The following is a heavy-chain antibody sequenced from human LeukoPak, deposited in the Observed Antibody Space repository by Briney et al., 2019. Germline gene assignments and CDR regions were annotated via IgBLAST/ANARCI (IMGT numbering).Heavy chain of an antibody. J-gene: IGHJ4*02. Sequence: GGSLRLSCAASGLTFSSYAMMWLRQAPGKGLEWVSAIIGNGGWALYADSVKGRFTISRDDSQNTLYLQMNSLRAEDTAVYYCAKDYPALGYCTSTTCSFFDYWGQGILVTVSS. CDR2: IIGNGGWA. CDR1: GLTFSSYA. D-gene: IGHD2-2*01. CDR3: AKDYPALGYCTSTTCSFFDY. V-gene: IGHV3-23*01.